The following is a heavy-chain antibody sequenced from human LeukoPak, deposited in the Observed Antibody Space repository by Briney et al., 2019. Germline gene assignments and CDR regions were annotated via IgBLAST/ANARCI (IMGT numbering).Heavy chain of an antibody. CDR1: GGTFISYA. D-gene: IGHD6-13*01. J-gene: IGHJ5*02. CDR3: ARDEVAAAGTRFDP. CDR2: IIPIFGTA. V-gene: IGHV1-69*13. Sequence: GASVKVSCKASGGTFISYAISWVRQAPGQWLEWMGGIIPIFGTANYAQKFQGRVTITADESTSTAYMELSSLRSEDTAVYYCARDEVAAAGTRFDPWGQGTLVTVSS.